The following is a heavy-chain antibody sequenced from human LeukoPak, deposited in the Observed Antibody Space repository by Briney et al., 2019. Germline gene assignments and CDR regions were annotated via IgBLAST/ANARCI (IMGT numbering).Heavy chain of an antibody. CDR3: ARPYYYDSRIDP. D-gene: IGHD3-22*01. J-gene: IGHJ5*02. Sequence: PSETLSLTCTVSGGSISSGDYYWSWIRQPPGKGLEWIAYMYYIGRTYYNPSLKGRVTMSADTSKNQLSLKLSSVTAADTAVYYCARPYYYDSRIDPWGQGILVTVSS. V-gene: IGHV4-30-4*01. CDR2: MYYIGRT. CDR1: GGSISSGDYY.